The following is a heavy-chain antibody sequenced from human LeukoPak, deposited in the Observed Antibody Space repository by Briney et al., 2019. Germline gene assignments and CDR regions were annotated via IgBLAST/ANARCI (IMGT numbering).Heavy chain of an antibody. CDR1: GFTFSTYW. V-gene: IGHV3-7*01. J-gene: IGHJ6*02. Sequence: GGSLRLSCAASGFTFSTYWKNWVREAPGKGLEWVANIKQDGSEKYYVDSVKGRFTISRDNAKSSLYLQMTGLRAEDTSVYYCARGPAAPYYYDYGMDVWGQGTTVTVSS. CDR3: ARGPAAPYYYDYGMDV. D-gene: IGHD2-2*01. CDR2: IKQDGSEK.